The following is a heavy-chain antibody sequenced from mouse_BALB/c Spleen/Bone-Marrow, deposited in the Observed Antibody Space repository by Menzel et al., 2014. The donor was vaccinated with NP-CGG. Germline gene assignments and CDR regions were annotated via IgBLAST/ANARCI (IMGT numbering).Heavy chain of an antibody. Sequence: QVQLQQSGPELVKPGASVKMSCKAPGYTFTDYVITWVKQRTGQGLEWIGEIYLGSGSTYYNERFKGKATLTEDKSSNTAYMQLNSLTSEDSAVYFXXRXDCNNRYAMDYWGQGTSVTVSS. V-gene: IGHV1-77*01. CDR3: XRXDCNNRYAMDY. D-gene: IGHD6-1*01. CDR2: IYLGSGST. CDR1: GYTFTDYV. J-gene: IGHJ4*01.